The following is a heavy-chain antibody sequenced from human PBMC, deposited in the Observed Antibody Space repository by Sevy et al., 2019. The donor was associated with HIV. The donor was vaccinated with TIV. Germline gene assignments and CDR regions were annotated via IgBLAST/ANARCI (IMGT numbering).Heavy chain of an antibody. CDR1: GGTFNNHA. CDR3: AGELMEATNGFDI. CDR2: IIPILGTI. D-gene: IGHD2-8*01. J-gene: IGHJ4*02. V-gene: IGHV1-69*13. Sequence: ASVKVSCKASGGTFNNHAFSWVRQAPGQGLEWVGGIIPILGTINYAQKFQGRVTITADEYADTVYMKLSSLRSEDTAVYFCAGELMEATNGFDIWGQGTLVTVSS.